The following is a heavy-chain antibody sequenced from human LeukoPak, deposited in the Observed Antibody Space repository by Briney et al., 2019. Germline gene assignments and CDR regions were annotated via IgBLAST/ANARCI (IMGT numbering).Heavy chain of an antibody. V-gene: IGHV1-46*03. Sequence: ASVKVSCKASGYTFTSYYMHWVRKAPGQGLEWMEIMNPSGGSTSYAQKFQGRVTMTRDTSTSTVYMELSSLRSEDTAVYYCARETIVVVVAATSGWFDPWGQGTLVTVSS. D-gene: IGHD2-15*01. CDR2: MNPSGGST. CDR1: GYTFTSYY. J-gene: IGHJ5*02. CDR3: ARETIVVVVAATSGWFDP.